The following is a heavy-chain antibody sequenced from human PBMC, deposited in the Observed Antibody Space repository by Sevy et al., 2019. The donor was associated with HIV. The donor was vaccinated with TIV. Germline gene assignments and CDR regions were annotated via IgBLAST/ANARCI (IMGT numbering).Heavy chain of an antibody. J-gene: IGHJ6*04. D-gene: IGHD2-2*01. CDR2: ISFNGSHV. Sequence: GGSLRLSCAASGFSFSDYYMSWVRLSPGKGLEWVSYISFNGSHVYYIEALKGRFTISRDNGRNSLYLQLNNLRVDDTSVYFCAREGPVDGMDVWGKGTTVTVSS. CDR3: AREGPVDGMDV. CDR1: GFSFSDYY. V-gene: IGHV3-11*04.